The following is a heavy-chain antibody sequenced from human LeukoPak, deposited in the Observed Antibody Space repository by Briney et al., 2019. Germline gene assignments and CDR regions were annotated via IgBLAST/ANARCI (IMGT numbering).Heavy chain of an antibody. J-gene: IGHJ4*02. Sequence: ASLRVSHKASKYTFTGYYTHWVRPAPRQRRERMGWINPKSGGTNYTQKFQGRVTMTRDTSISRAYMELSRLRSDDTAVYYCARDRGDYGDSRTFDYWGQGTLVTVSS. V-gene: IGHV1-2*02. CDR1: KYTFTGYY. CDR2: INPKSGGT. D-gene: IGHD4-17*01. CDR3: ARDRGDYGDSRTFDY.